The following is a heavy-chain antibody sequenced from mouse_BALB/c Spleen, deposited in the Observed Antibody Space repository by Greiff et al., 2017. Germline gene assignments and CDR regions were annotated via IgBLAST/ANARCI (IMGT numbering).Heavy chain of an antibody. J-gene: IGHJ4*01. Sequence: DVHLVESGGDLVKPGGSLKLSCAASGFTFSSYGMSWVRQTPDKRLEWVATISSGGSYTYYPDSVKGRFTISRDNAKNTLYLQMSSLKSEDTAMYYCALITTAFYAMDYWGQGTSVTVSS. V-gene: IGHV5-6*01. CDR3: ALITTAFYAMDY. CDR2: ISSGGSYT. CDR1: GFTFSSYG. D-gene: IGHD1-2*01.